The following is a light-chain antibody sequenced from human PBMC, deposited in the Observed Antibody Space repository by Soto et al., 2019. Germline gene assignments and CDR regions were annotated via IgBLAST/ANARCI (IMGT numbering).Light chain of an antibody. Sequence: EIVLTQSPATLYLSPGERATLSCRASQRVGRFLALYQQKPGQAPRLLIYDASNRATGIPARFSGSGSETDVSLTISSLEPEDFAVYYCQHRSYFGPGNKVDIK. J-gene: IGKJ3*01. V-gene: IGKV3-11*01. CDR1: QRVGRF. CDR2: DAS. CDR3: QHRSY.